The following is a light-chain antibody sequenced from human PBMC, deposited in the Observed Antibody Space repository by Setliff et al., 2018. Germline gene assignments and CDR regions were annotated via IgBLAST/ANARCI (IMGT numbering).Light chain of an antibody. V-gene: IGLV2-14*01. CDR3: YSYTASTSYV. J-gene: IGLJ1*01. Sequence: QSVLTQPASVSGSPGQSITISCSGTTSDIGTYNYVSWYQQYPGKAPKLVIYDVSNRPSGVSNRFSGSKSGNTASLTISGLQAEVEADYYCYSYTASTSYVFGTGTKVTVL. CDR2: DVS. CDR1: TSDIGTYNY.